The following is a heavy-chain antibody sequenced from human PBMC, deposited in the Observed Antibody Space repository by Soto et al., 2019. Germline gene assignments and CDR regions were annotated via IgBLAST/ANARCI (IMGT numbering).Heavy chain of an antibody. CDR3: ARSKLGYFDY. CDR1: GDSISSFY. CDR2: IHYIGST. Sequence: QVQLQESGPGLVKPSETLSLTCIVSGDSISSFYWSWIRQPPGKGLELIGYIHYIGSTNYNPSLKSRLTMSVDTSTTQFSLKLSSVTAADTAVYYCARSKLGYFDYWGQGTLVTVSS. J-gene: IGHJ4*02. D-gene: IGHD7-27*01. V-gene: IGHV4-59*01.